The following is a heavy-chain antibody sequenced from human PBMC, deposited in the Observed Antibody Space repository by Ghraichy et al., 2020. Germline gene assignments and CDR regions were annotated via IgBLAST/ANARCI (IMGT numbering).Heavy chain of an antibody. J-gene: IGHJ3*02. V-gene: IGHV2-26*01. CDR1: GFSLSNARMG. Sequence: SGPTLVKPTETLTLTCTVSGFSLSNARMGVSWIRQPPGKALEWLAHIFSNDEKSYSTSLKSRLTISKDTSKSQVVLTMTNMDPVDTATYYCARIDYGDYVLYSGVDAFDIWGQGTMVTVSS. D-gene: IGHD4-17*01. CDR3: ARIDYGDYVLYSGVDAFDI. CDR2: IFSNDEK.